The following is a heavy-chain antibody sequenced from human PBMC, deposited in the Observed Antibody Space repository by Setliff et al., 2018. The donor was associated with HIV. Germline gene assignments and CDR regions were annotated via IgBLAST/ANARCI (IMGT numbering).Heavy chain of an antibody. CDR3: AGGLVSQKVPFDP. D-gene: IGHD1-1*01. CDR1: GYTFTGYY. CDR2: INPKSGAT. Sequence: ASVKVSCKAFGYTFTGYYMHWVRQAPGQGLEWMGWINPKSGATNYTQNFQGRVTMSRDTSINTAYMELSSLGSEDTAVYYCAGGLVSQKVPFDPWGQGTLVTVSS. J-gene: IGHJ5*02. V-gene: IGHV1-2*02.